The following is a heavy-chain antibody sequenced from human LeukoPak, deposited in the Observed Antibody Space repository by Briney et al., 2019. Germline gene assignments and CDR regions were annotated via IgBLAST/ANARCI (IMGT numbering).Heavy chain of an antibody. CDR3: ARGRRSSWYHDY. V-gene: IGHV4-34*01. CDR2: INHSGST. Sequence: SETLSLTCAVYGGSFSGYYWSWIRQPPGKGLEWIGEINHSGSTNYNPSLKSRVTISVDTSKNQFPLKLSSVTAADTAVYYCARGRRSSWYHDYWGQGTLVTVSS. D-gene: IGHD6-13*01. J-gene: IGHJ4*02. CDR1: GGSFSGYY.